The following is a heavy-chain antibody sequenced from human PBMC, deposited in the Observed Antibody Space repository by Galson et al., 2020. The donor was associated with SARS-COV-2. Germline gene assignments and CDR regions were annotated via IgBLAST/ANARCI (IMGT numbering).Heavy chain of an antibody. Sequence: SETLSLTCTVSGGSISSYYWSWIRQPPGKGLEWIGYIYYSGSTNYNPSLKSRVTISVDTSKNQFSLKLSSVTAADTAVYYCARADMVRGYYYYYIDVWGKGTTVTVSS. D-gene: IGHD3-10*01. CDR1: GGSISSYY. V-gene: IGHV4-59*08. CDR2: IYYSGST. J-gene: IGHJ6*03. CDR3: ARADMVRGYYYYYIDV.